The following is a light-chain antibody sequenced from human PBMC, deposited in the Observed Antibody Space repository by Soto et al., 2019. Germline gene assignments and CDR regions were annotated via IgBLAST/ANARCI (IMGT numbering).Light chain of an antibody. Sequence: EIVMTQSPATLSVSPGERATLSCRASQSVSSNLAWYQQKPGQALRLLIYGASTRATGIPARFSGSGSGTEFTLTISSLQSEDFAVYYSQQYNNWPLTFGGGTKVDIK. V-gene: IGKV3-15*01. J-gene: IGKJ4*01. CDR2: GAS. CDR3: QQYNNWPLT. CDR1: QSVSSN.